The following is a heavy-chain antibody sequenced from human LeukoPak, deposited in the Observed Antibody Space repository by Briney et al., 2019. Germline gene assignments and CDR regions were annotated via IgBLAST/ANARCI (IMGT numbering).Heavy chain of an antibody. Sequence: APVKVPCKASGYTFTGHYMYWVRQAPGQGLEWMGWINPNSGDTNYAQKFQGRVTMTRDTSISTAYMDLNRLTSDDTAVYYCARRLTTSQDLDYWGQGTLVTVSS. CDR1: GYTFTGHY. CDR3: ARRLTTSQDLDY. V-gene: IGHV1-2*02. CDR2: INPNSGDT. J-gene: IGHJ4*02. D-gene: IGHD2-2*01.